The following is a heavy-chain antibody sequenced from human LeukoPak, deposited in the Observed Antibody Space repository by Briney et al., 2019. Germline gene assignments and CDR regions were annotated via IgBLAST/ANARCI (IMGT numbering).Heavy chain of an antibody. CDR2: ISGSGGST. CDR1: GFTFSSYS. D-gene: IGHD6-19*01. Sequence: GGSLRLSCAASGFTFSSYSMNWVRQAPGKGLEWVSAISGSGGSTYYADSVKGRFTISRDNSKNTLYLQMNSLRAEDTAVYYCAKDRYDSSGWYFDYWGQGTLVTVSS. J-gene: IGHJ4*02. V-gene: IGHV3-23*01. CDR3: AKDRYDSSGWYFDY.